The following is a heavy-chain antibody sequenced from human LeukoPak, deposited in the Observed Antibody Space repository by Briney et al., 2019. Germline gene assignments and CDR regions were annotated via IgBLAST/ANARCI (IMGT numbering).Heavy chain of an antibody. D-gene: IGHD7-27*01. CDR1: GFTFSSYA. CDR3: AKDGGLWVSAHWGDS. CDR2: ITTSDGNT. J-gene: IGHJ4*02. Sequence: GSLRLSCAASGFTFSSYAMSWVRQAPGKGLEWVSTITTSDGNTYYADSVKGRFTVSRDNSKNTLYLQMNSLRAEDTAVYYCAKDGGLWVSAHWGDSWGRGTLVTVSS. V-gene: IGHV3-23*01.